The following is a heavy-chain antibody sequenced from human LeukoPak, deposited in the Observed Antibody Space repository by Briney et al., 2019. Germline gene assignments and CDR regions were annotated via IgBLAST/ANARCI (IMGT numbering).Heavy chain of an antibody. D-gene: IGHD3-3*01. V-gene: IGHV1-2*02. CDR2: INPNSGGT. CDR3: ARDGTYYDFWSGSSPGYYFDY. Sequence: ASVKVSCKASGYTFTGYYIHWVRQAPGQGLEWMGWINPNSGGTNYAQKFQGRVTMTRDMSTSTVYMELSSLRSEDTAVYYCARDGTYYDFWSGSSPGYYFDYWGQGTLVTVSS. CDR1: GYTFTGYY. J-gene: IGHJ4*02.